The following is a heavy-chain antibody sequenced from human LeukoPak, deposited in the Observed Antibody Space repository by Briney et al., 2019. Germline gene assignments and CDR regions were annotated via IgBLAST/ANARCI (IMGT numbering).Heavy chain of an antibody. CDR3: ARVRDSIAAEYNWFDP. V-gene: IGHV1-46*01. CDR2: INPSGGST. Sequence: ASVKVSCRASGYTFTSYYMHWVRQAPGQGLEWMGIINPSGGSTSYAQKFQGRVTMTRDTSTSTVYMELSSLRSEDTAVYYCARVRDSIAAEYNWFDPWGQGTLVTVSS. CDR1: GYTFTSYY. J-gene: IGHJ5*02. D-gene: IGHD6-13*01.